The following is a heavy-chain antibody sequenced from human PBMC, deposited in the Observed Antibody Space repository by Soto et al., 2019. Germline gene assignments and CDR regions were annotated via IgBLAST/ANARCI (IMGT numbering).Heavy chain of an antibody. J-gene: IGHJ6*03. D-gene: IGHD3-3*01. CDR2: INPNSGGT. CDR3: AREGITSVGVVHYYYYMDV. CDR1: GYTFTGYY. Sequence: ASVKVSCKASGYTFTGYYMHWVRQAPGQGLEWMGWINPNSGGTNYAQKFQGWVTMTRDTSISTAYMELSRLRSDDTAVYYCAREGITSVGVVHYYYYMDVWGKGNTVTVSS. V-gene: IGHV1-2*04.